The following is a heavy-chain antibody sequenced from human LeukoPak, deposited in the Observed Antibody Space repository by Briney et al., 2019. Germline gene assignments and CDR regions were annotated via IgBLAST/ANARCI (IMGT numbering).Heavy chain of an antibody. CDR2: IYPGDCDT. CDR1: GYSFTSYW. Sequence: GESLKISCKGSGYSFTSYWIGWVREVPGKGLEWMGIIYPGDCDTRYSPSFQGQVTNSADKSISTAYLQWSSLKASDTAMYYCARSGYSYGYDYWGQGTLVTVSS. D-gene: IGHD5-18*01. CDR3: ARSGYSYGYDY. J-gene: IGHJ4*02. V-gene: IGHV5-51*01.